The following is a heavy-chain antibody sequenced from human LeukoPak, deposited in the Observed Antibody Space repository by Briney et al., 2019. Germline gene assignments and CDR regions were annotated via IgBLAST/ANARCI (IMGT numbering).Heavy chain of an antibody. D-gene: IGHD3-22*01. CDR2: IYYSGST. CDR3: ARLYDSSGFDAFDI. V-gene: IGHV4-61*08. J-gene: IGHJ3*02. Sequence: SETLSLTCTVSGGSISSGGYYWSWIRQHPGKGLEWIGYIYYSGSTNYNPSLKSRVTISVDTSKNQFSLKLSSVTAADTAVYYCARLYDSSGFDAFDIWGQGTMVTVSS. CDR1: GGSISSGGYY.